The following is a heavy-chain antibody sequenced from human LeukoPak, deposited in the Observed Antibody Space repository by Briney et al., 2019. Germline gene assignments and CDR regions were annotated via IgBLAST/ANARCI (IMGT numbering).Heavy chain of an antibody. CDR3: ARDRRYSGYFDH. D-gene: IGHD5-12*01. J-gene: IGHJ4*02. CDR1: RGTFISYA. CDR2: IIPIFGTS. Sequence: ASVKVSCKASRGTFISYAISWVRQAPGQGLEWLGGIIPIFGTSNYAQKFQGRVTITTDESTSTAYMALSSLRSEDTAVYYCARDRRYSGYFDHWGQGTLVTVCS. V-gene: IGHV1-69*05.